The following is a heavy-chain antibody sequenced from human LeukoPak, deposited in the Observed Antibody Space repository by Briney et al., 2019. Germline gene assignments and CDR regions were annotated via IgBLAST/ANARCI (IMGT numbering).Heavy chain of an antibody. CDR3: ARLAWGSGDY. J-gene: IGHJ4*02. CDR1: GFTFSSYA. D-gene: IGHD7-27*01. V-gene: IGHV3-74*01. CDR2: LKSDGTTT. Sequence: GGSLRLSCAASGFTFSSYAMHWVRQAPGKGLVWVSYLKSDGTTTGYADSVKGRFTISRDNAKNTLYLQMNSLRAEDTAVYYCARLAWGSGDYWGQGALVTVSS.